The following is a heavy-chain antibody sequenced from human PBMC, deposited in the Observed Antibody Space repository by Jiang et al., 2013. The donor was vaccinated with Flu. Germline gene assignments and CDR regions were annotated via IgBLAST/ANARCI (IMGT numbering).Heavy chain of an antibody. V-gene: IGHV4-39*01. D-gene: IGHD5-18*01. CDR2: IFDGGST. J-gene: IGHJ4*02. CDR1: GVSISSSRYY. CDR3: ARNVRHTALDY. Sequence: PGLVKASETLSLTCTVSGVSISSSRYYWGWIRQPPGKGLEWIGSIFDGGSTFYTSSLKSRVSISVDTSRNQISLKVNSVTAADTAIYYCARNVRHTALDYWGEGTLVTVSS.